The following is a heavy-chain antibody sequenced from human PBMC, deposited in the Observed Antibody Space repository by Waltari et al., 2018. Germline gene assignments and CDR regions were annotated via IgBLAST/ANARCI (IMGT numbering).Heavy chain of an antibody. D-gene: IGHD1-1*01. CDR3: GRFTSDRWNALDY. V-gene: IGHV3-7*01. J-gene: IGHJ4*02. CDR1: GFPRGRGG. CDR2: IGRDGTEK. Sequence: EVHLVESGGALVQPGGSLRRSGAGPGFPRGRGGRSWVRRAPGEGLEWVANIGRDGTEKSYGDSVKGRFTISRDNAKNSLYLEMNNLRAEDTAVYYCGRFTSDRWNALDYWGQGTLVTVSS.